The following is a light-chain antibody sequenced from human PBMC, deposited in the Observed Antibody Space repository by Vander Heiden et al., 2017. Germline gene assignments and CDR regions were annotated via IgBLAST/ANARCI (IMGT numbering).Light chain of an antibody. CDR3: QQYDSTPFT. CDR2: WAS. CDR1: QSVLYSSNNKNY. J-gene: IGKJ3*01. Sequence: DIVMTQSPDSLAVSLGERATINCKSSQSVLYSSNNKNYLAWYQQKPGQPPKLLIYWASTRESGVPDRLPGTASGTDFTLTISSLQAEDVAVYYCQQYDSTPFTFGHGTKVDIK. V-gene: IGKV4-1*01.